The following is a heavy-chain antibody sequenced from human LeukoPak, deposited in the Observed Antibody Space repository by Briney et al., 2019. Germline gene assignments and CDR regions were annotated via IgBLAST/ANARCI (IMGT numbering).Heavy chain of an antibody. V-gene: IGHV1-2*02. CDR1: GYTFTLYY. Sequence: ASVKVSCTPSGYTFTLYYIHWVRQAPGQGLEWMGWINPNSGGTTYAQQFQGRVTMTRDTSISTAYMEVTRLGSDDTAVYYCARDSGSSSWEFDYWGQGTLVTVSS. J-gene: IGHJ4*02. CDR3: ARDSGSSSWEFDY. D-gene: IGHD6-13*01. CDR2: INPNSGGT.